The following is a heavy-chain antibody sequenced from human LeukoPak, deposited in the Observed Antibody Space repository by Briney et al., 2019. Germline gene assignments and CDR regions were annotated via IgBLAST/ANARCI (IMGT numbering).Heavy chain of an antibody. CDR2: IYYSGST. CDR3: ARGLMHYDSSGYYYY. Sequence: SETLSLTCTVSGDSISSSSYYWGWLRQPPGKGLEWIGSIYYSGSTYYNPSLKSRVTISVDTSKNQFSLKLSSVTAADTAVYYCARGLMHYDSSGYYYYWGQGTLVTVSS. CDR1: GDSISSSSYY. V-gene: IGHV4-39*01. D-gene: IGHD3-22*01. J-gene: IGHJ4*02.